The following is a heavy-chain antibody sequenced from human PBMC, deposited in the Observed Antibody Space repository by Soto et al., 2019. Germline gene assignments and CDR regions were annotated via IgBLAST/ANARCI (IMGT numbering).Heavy chain of an antibody. V-gene: IGHV3-11*01. CDR3: SRAPRQVDY. CDR1: GFTFSDYY. Sequence: QVQLVESGGGLVAPGGSLRLSCAASGFTFSDYYMTWIRQAPGKGPEWISYINGGGGVIAYADSVKGRFTISRDNAKRSLFLQMNSLTDVDAAVYYCSRAPRQVDYWGEGTVVRVSP. CDR2: INGGGGVI. D-gene: IGHD5-12*01. J-gene: IGHJ4*02.